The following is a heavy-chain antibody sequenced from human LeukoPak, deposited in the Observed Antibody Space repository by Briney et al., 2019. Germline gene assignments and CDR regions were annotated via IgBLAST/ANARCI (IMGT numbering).Heavy chain of an antibody. Sequence: SETLSLTCTVSVGSISSYYWSWIRQPPWKGLEWIGYIYYSGSTNYNPSLKSRVTISVDTSKNQFSLRLSSVTAAETAVYYCARTRGYSYGKGFDYWGQGTLVTVSS. V-gene: IGHV4-59*01. CDR3: ARTRGYSYGKGFDY. CDR2: IYYSGST. CDR1: VGSISSYY. J-gene: IGHJ4*02. D-gene: IGHD5-18*01.